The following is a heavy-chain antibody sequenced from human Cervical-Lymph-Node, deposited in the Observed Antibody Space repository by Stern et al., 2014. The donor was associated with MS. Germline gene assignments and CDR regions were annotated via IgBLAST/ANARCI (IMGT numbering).Heavy chain of an antibody. D-gene: IGHD3-9*01. Sequence: QIPLKESGPTLVKPTQTLTLTCTFSGVSLSTSGVGVGWIRQPPGKAREWLELIYWDDDKRYSPSLKSRLTSTKDTSKNQVVLTMTNMDPVDTATYYCAHGYFDWLSYYYFDYWGQGTLVTVSS. CDR1: GVSLSTSGVG. CDR3: AHGYFDWLSYYYFDY. CDR2: IYWDDDK. J-gene: IGHJ4*02. V-gene: IGHV2-5*02.